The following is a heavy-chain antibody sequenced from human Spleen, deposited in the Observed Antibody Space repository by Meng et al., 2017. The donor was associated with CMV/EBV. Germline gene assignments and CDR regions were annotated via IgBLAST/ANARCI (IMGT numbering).Heavy chain of an antibody. Sequence: GGSLRLSCAASGFTFSSYGMHWVRQAPGKGLEWVAFIRYDGSNKYYADSVKGRFTISRDNSKNTLYLQMNSLRAEDTAVYYCVKGAGITVTGYFDHWGQGTLVTVSS. J-gene: IGHJ4*02. CDR2: IRYDGSNK. D-gene: IGHD6-19*01. CDR1: GFTFSSYG. V-gene: IGHV3-30*02. CDR3: VKGAGITVTGYFDH.